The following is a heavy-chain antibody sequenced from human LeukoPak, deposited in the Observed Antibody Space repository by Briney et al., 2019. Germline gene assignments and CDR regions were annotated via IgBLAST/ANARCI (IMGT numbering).Heavy chain of an antibody. CDR2: ISWDGGST. Sequence: GGSLRLSCAASGFTSDDYTMHWVRQAPGKGLEWVSLISWDGGSTYYADSVKGRFTISRDNSKNSLYLQMNSLRTEDTALYYCAKDTGGSAGPFDYWGQGTLVTVSS. CDR3: AKDTGGSAGPFDY. J-gene: IGHJ4*02. CDR1: GFTSDDYT. D-gene: IGHD2-15*01. V-gene: IGHV3-43*01.